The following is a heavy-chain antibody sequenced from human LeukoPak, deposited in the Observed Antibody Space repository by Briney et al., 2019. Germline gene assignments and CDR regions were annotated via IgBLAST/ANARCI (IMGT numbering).Heavy chain of an antibody. CDR2: IKQDGTEN. V-gene: IGHV3-7*05. J-gene: IGHJ4*02. Sequence: GGSLTLSCVTSGFTFSNYWMTWVRQAPGKGLESVANIKQDGTENNHADSVKGRFTISRDNARNSLYLQMTSLRAEDTAVYYCVRDNWDAYFDYWGQGDLVTVSS. CDR1: GFTFSNYW. CDR3: VRDNWDAYFDY. D-gene: IGHD3-16*01.